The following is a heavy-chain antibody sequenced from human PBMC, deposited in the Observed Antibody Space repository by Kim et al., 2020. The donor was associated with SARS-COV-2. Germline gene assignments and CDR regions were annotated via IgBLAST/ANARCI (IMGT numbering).Heavy chain of an antibody. CDR3: ARLAVAYCSTTSCHGGFDP. CDR1: GGSISTYY. CDR2: IYYSGST. V-gene: IGHV4-59*01. J-gene: IGHJ5*02. D-gene: IGHD2-2*01. Sequence: SETLSLTCTVSGGSISTYYWSWIRQPPGKGLEWIGYIYYSGSTNYNPSLKSRGTISLDTSNNQFSLKLSSVTAADTAVYYCARLAVAYCSTTSCHGGFDPWGRGTLVTVSS.